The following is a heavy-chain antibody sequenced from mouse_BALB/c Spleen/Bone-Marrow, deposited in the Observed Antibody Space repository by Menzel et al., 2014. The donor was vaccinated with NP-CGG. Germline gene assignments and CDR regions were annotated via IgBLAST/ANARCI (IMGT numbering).Heavy chain of an antibody. J-gene: IGHJ3*01. Sequence: VQLQESGAELVRPGASVKLSCKASGYTFTSYWINWVKQRPGQGLEWIGNIYPSDSYTNYNQKFKDKATLTVDKSSSTAYMQLSSPTSEDSAVYYCTTSFTTATAYWAQGTLVPVSA. V-gene: IGHV1-69*02. CDR1: GYTFTSYW. CDR3: TTSFTTATAY. D-gene: IGHD1-2*01. CDR2: IYPSDSYT.